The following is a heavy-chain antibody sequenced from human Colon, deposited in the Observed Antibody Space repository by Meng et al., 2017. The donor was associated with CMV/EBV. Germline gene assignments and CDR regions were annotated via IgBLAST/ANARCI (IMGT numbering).Heavy chain of an antibody. CDR1: GFTFDDYT. D-gene: IGHD2/OR15-2a*01. CDR3: ARWGGEGSTSGFDY. J-gene: IGHJ4*02. CDR2: VSWDGGST. V-gene: IGHV3-20*04. Sequence: GGSLRLSCAASGFTFDDYTRNWVRHAPGKGLEWVALVSWDGGSTRYADSVRGRFTISRDNSKNLVHLQMTDLRAEDTSVYYCARWGGEGSTSGFDYWGQGTLVTVSS.